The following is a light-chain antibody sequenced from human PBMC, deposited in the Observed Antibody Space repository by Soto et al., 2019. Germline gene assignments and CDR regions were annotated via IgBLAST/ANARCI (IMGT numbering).Light chain of an antibody. Sequence: DIVMTQSPDSLAVSLGERATINCKSSQSVFYSSNNKNYLAWYQQKPGQPPKLLIYSASTRESGVPDRFSGSGSGTDFTLTTSSLQAEDVAVYYCQQYYRPWTFGQGTKVEIK. V-gene: IGKV4-1*01. CDR1: QSVFYSSNNKNY. J-gene: IGKJ1*01. CDR3: QQYYRPWT. CDR2: SAS.